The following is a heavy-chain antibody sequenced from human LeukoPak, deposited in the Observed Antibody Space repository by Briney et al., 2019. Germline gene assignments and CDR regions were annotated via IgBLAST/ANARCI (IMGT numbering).Heavy chain of an antibody. Sequence: SETLSHTCTVSGGSISSYYWSWIRQPAGKGLEWIGRIYTSGSTNYNPSLKSRVTMSVDTSKNQFSLKLSSVTAADTAVYYCARSSLDYGDYADAFDIWGQGTMVTVSS. J-gene: IGHJ3*02. CDR3: ARSSLDYGDYADAFDI. CDR2: IYTSGST. D-gene: IGHD4-17*01. V-gene: IGHV4-4*07. CDR1: GGSISSYY.